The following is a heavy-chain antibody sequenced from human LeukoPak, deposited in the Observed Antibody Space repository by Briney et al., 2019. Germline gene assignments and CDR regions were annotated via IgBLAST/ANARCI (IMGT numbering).Heavy chain of an antibody. J-gene: IGHJ4*02. CDR1: GGSISSYY. CDR3: AREKLFGTFDY. V-gene: IGHV4-59*01. Sequence: SETLSLTCTVSGGSISSYYWSWIRQPPGKGLEWIGYIYYSGSTNYNPSLKSRVTISVDTSKNQFSLKLSSVTAADTAVYYCAREKLFGTFDYWGQGTLVTVSS. D-gene: IGHD3-3*01. CDR2: IYYSGST.